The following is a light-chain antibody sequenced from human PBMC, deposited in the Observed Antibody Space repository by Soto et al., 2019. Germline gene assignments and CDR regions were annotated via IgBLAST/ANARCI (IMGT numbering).Light chain of an antibody. CDR2: DAS. J-gene: IGKJ1*01. CDR1: QSISSW. CDR3: KQYSSYSKT. V-gene: IGKV1-5*01. Sequence: DIQMTQSPSTLSASVGDRLTITCRASQSISSWLAWYQQRPGKAPKLLIFDASSLESGVHSRFSGSGSGTEFTLTISSLQPDDFATYYCKQYSSYSKTFGQRTKVDIK.